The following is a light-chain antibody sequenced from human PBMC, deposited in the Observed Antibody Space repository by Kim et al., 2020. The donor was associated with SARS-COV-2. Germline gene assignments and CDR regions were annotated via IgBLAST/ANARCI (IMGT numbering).Light chain of an antibody. CDR3: QQYDNLPYT. V-gene: IGKV1-33*01. CDR1: QDLTNY. Sequence: DIQMTQSPSSLSASVGDRVTITCQASQDLTNYLNWYQQKSGKAPKLLIYDASNLEQGVPSRFSGSGFGTDFTFTISSLQPGDVATYYCQQYDNLPYTFGQGTKLEI. J-gene: IGKJ2*01. CDR2: DAS.